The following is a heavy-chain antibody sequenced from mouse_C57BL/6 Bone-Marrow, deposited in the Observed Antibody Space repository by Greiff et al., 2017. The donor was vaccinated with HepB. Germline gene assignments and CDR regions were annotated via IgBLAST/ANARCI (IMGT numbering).Heavy chain of an antibody. Sequence: VQLQQSGAELVRPGASVKLSCTASGFNIKDYYMHWVKQRPEQGLEWIGRIDREDGDTEYAPKFQGKATMTAGTSSNTAYLQLSSLTSEDTAVYYCTILRWPSWGQGTTLTVSS. V-gene: IGHV14-1*01. CDR3: TILRWPS. CDR1: GFNIKDYY. CDR2: IDREDGDT. J-gene: IGHJ2*01. D-gene: IGHD1-1*01.